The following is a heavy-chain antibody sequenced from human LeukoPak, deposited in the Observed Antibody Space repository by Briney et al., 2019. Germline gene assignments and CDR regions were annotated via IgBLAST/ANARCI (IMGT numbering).Heavy chain of an antibody. J-gene: IGHJ4*02. CDR2: IYSGGST. D-gene: IGHD1-26*01. V-gene: IGHV3-53*01. Sequence: GGSLRLSCAASGFTVGSNYVSWVRQAPGKGLEWVSVIYSGGSTYYADSVKGRFTISRDNSKNTLYLQMNSLRAEDTAVYYCARGATPYYFDYWGQGTLVTVSS. CDR1: GFTVGSNY. CDR3: ARGATPYYFDY.